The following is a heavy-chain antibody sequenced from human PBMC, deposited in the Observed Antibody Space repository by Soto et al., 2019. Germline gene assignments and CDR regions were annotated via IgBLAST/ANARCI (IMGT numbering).Heavy chain of an antibody. CDR2: INSDGSST. D-gene: IGHD2-2*01. CDR3: ASDRCSSTSCYASNWFDP. V-gene: IGHV3-74*01. CDR1: GFTFSSYW. Sequence: EVQLVESGGGLVQPGGSLRLSCAASGFTFSSYWMHWVRQSPGKGLVWVSRINSDGSSTSYADSVKGRFTISRDNAMNTLYLQMNSLRAEDTAVYYCASDRCSSTSCYASNWFDPWGQGTLVTVSS. J-gene: IGHJ5*02.